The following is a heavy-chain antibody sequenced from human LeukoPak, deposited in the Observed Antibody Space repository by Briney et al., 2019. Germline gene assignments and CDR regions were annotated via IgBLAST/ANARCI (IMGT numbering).Heavy chain of an antibody. CDR3: ARRAGAYSHPYDY. J-gene: IGHJ4*02. CDR2: VNPNSGGT. V-gene: IGHV1-2*02. CDR1: GYIFSGYA. Sequence: ASVKVSCKASGYIFSGYAMNWVRQAPGQGLEWMGWVNPNSGGTNYAQKFQGRVTMTRDTSISTAYMELNSLRAEDTAVYYCARRAGAYSHPYDYWGQGTLVTVSS. D-gene: IGHD4/OR15-4a*01.